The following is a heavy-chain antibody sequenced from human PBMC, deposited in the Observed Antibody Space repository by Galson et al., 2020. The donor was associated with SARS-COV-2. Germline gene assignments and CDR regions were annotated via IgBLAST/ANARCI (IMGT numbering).Heavy chain of an antibody. Sequence: GGSLILSCSVSGFTFSSYWMSWVRQAPGKGLEWVANINKEGNEKYYVDSVKGRFTISRDNADNLLYLQMNSLRAEDTAVYYCARDNDYGMDVWGQGTTVTVSS. V-gene: IGHV3-7*01. CDR2: INKEGNEK. CDR1: GFTFSSYW. CDR3: ARDNDYGMDV. J-gene: IGHJ6*02.